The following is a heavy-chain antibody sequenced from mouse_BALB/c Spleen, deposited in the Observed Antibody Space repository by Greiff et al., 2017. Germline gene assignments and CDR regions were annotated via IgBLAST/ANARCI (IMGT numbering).Heavy chain of an antibody. CDR2: ISSGGST. CDR3: ARSMITPAWFAY. CDR1: GFTFSSYA. V-gene: IGHV5-6-5*01. D-gene: IGHD2-4*01. Sequence: EVQGVESGGGLVKPGGSLKLSCAASGFTFSSYAMSWVRQTPEKRLEWVASISSGGSTYYPDSVKGRFTISRDNARNILYLQMSSLRSEDTAMYYCARSMITPAWFAYWGQGTLVTVSA. J-gene: IGHJ3*01.